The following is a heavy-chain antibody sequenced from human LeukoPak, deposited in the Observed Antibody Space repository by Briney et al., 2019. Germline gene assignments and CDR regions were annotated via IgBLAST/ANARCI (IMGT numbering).Heavy chain of an antibody. CDR3: ARSSSRGYFQH. D-gene: IGHD6-13*01. CDR2: INHSGST. CDR1: GDSISSSGYY. V-gene: IGHV4-39*07. Sequence: ASETLSLTCTVSGDSISSSGYYWGWIRQPPGKGLEWIGEINHSGSTNYNPSLKSRVTISVDTSKNQFSLKLSSVTAADTAVYYCARSSSRGYFQHWGQGTLVTVSS. J-gene: IGHJ1*01.